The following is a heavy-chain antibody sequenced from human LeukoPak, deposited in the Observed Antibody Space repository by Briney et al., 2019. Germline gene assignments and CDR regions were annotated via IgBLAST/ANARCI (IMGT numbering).Heavy chain of an antibody. Sequence: KAGGSLRLSCAASGFTFSSYWMHWVRQAPGKGLVWVSRINSDGSSTSYADSVKGRFTISRDDSKNTLYLQMNSLKTEDTAVYYCTTDDYDSSGYYVFDYWGQGTLVTVSS. CDR3: TTDDYDSSGYYVFDY. J-gene: IGHJ4*02. CDR1: GFTFSSYW. D-gene: IGHD3-22*01. CDR2: INSDGSST. V-gene: IGHV3-74*01.